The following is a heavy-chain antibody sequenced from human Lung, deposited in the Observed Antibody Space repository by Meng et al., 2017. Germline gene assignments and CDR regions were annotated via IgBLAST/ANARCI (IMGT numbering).Heavy chain of an antibody. J-gene: IGHJ4*02. Sequence: QITLKESGPALVKPTQTLTLTSTLPGSSLSTSGVAVGWIRQPPGKALEWLALIYWDDEKRYSPSLKSRLTITKDTSKNHVVLTMTNMDPVDTATYYCAHSWGSGYYFGPLDYWGQGTLVTVSS. CDR1: GSSLSTSGVA. CDR3: AHSWGSGYYFGPLDY. CDR2: IYWDDEK. D-gene: IGHD3-22*01. V-gene: IGHV2-5*02.